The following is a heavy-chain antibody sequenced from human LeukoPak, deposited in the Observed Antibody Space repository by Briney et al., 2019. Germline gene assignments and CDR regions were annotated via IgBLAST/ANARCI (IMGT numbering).Heavy chain of an antibody. J-gene: IGHJ4*02. CDR2: IIPIFGTA. CDR3: ARSRRVRYCSSTSCYAGYFDY. V-gene: IGHV1-69*13. Sequence: SVKVSCKASGYTFTSYYMHWVRQAPGQGLEWMGGIIPIFGTANYAQKFQGRVTITADESTSTAYMQLSSLTSDDTAVYYCARSRRVRYCSSTSCYAGYFDYWGQGTLVTVSS. D-gene: IGHD2-2*01. CDR1: GYTFTSYY.